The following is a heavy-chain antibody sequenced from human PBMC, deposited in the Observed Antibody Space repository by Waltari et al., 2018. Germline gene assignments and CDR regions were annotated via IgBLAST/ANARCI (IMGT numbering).Heavy chain of an antibody. CDR2: INPNSGDT. Sequence: QVQLVQSGAEVKKSGASVKVSCKASGETFTDFFVHWVRQAPGQGLEWMGRINPNSGDTSYAQRFQGRVTMTGDTSITTAYMELTGLRSDDTAIYYCARSGGGTTTFGVAEWGQGSLVTVSS. D-gene: IGHD3-3*01. CDR3: ARSGGGTTTFGVAE. CDR1: GETFTDFF. J-gene: IGHJ4*02. V-gene: IGHV1-2*06.